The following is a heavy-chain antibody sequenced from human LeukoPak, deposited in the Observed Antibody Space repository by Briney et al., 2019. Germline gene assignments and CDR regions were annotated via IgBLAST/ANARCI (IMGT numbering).Heavy chain of an antibody. V-gene: IGHV3-21*01. Sequence: GGSLRLSCAASGFTFNSYSLSWVRQAPGKGLEWVSSISSDGDYIYYADSLKGRFTISRDNAKNSLYLQMNNLRAEDTAVYYCARGPATRVYYFDYWGQGTLVTVSS. D-gene: IGHD1-26*01. CDR2: ISSDGDYI. CDR3: ARGPATRVYYFDY. CDR1: GFTFNSYS. J-gene: IGHJ4*02.